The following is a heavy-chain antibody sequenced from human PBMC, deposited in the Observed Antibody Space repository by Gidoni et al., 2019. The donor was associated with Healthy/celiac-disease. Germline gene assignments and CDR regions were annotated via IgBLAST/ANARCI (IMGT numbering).Heavy chain of an antibody. CDR3: ARGGSTSLLEGSVGMDV. D-gene: IGHD2-2*01. CDR1: GGSFSGYY. J-gene: IGHJ6*02. Sequence: QVQLQQWGAGLLQPSETLSLTCAVYGGSFSGYYWSWIRQPPGKGLEWIGEINHSGSTNYNPSLKSRVTISVDTSKNQFSLKLSSVTAADTAVYYCARGGSTSLLEGSVGMDVWGQGTTVTVSS. V-gene: IGHV4-34*01. CDR2: INHSGST.